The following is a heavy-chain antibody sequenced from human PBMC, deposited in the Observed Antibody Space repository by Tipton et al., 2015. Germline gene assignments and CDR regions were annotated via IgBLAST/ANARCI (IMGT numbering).Heavy chain of an antibody. CDR2: ISDSGDSA. Sequence: SLRLSCEASGFTFSGFWMHWVRQAPGKGLEWVSRISDSGDSAYYADSVKGRFTISRDNSKNTLYLQMNSLRAEDTAVYYCAKGDYSDYLHYFESWGQGTLVTVSS. V-gene: IGHV3-23*01. J-gene: IGHJ4*02. CDR1: GFTFSGFW. CDR3: AKGDYSDYLHYFES. D-gene: IGHD4-11*01.